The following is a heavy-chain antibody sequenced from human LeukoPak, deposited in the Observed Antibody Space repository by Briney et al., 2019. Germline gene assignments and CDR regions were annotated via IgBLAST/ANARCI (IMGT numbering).Heavy chain of an antibody. V-gene: IGHV3-11*01. CDR1: GFTFSDHY. J-gene: IGHJ4*02. D-gene: IGHD6-13*01. Sequence: GGSLRLSCAASGFTFSDHYMIWLRQAPGKGLEAISYISHNGETKYYADSVKGRLSISRDNAKSSLYLQMNSLRVEDTAVYYCARGSHGYFDYWGQGTLVTVSS. CDR3: ARGSHGYFDY. CDR2: ISHNGETK.